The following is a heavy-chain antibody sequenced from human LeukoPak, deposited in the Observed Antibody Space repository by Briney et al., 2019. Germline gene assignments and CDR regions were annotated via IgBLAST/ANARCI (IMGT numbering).Heavy chain of an antibody. Sequence: PGGSLRLSCAASGFTFSSYSMNWIRQAPGKGLEWVSYIRSSGSTIYYADSVKGRFTISRDNAKNSLYLQMNSLRAEDTAVYYCTRDGIAAAGSPSVAFDIWGQGTMVTVSS. D-gene: IGHD6-13*01. CDR2: IRSSGSTI. CDR1: GFTFSSYS. V-gene: IGHV3-48*04. J-gene: IGHJ3*02. CDR3: TRDGIAAAGSPSVAFDI.